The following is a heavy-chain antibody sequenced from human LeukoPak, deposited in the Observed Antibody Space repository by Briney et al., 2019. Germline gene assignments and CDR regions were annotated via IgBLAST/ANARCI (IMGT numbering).Heavy chain of an antibody. CDR2: ISAYNGNT. D-gene: IGHD2-15*01. CDR1: GYTFTSYG. J-gene: IGHJ3*02. V-gene: IGHV1-18*01. CDR3: ARVRGYCSGGSCYYDAFDI. Sequence: ASVKVSCKASGYTFTSYGISWVRRAPGQGLEWMGWISAYNGNTNYAQKLQGRVTMTTDTSTSTACMELRSLRSDDTAVYYCARVRGYCSGGSCYYDAFDIWGQGTMVTVSS.